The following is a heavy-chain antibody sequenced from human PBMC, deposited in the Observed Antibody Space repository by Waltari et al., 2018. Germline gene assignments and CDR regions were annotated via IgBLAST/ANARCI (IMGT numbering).Heavy chain of an antibody. CDR3: ADWNHVDY. V-gene: IGHV3-23*01. J-gene: IGHJ4*02. D-gene: IGHD1-1*01. CDR2: IGGSGGTR. CDR1: GFTFGRHY. Sequence: VQLLESVGGLVQPGGSLKLSCSTSGFTFGRHYMSWVRQAPGKWLEWVSTIGGSGGTRYVDSVKGRFTISRDNSKNTLYLQMNSLRVEDTAVYYCADWNHVDYWGQGTLVTVSS.